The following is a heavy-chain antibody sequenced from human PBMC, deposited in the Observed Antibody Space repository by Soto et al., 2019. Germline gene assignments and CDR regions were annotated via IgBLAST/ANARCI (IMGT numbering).Heavy chain of an antibody. CDR1: GFTFSSYA. V-gene: IGHV3-23*01. D-gene: IGHD3-10*01. Sequence: EVQLLESGGGLVQPGGSLRLSCAASGFTFSSYAMSWVRQAPGKGLEWVAAISGSGGSTYYADSVKGRCTISRDNSKNTLYLQMNSLRAEDTAVYYCAKEILWETNFDYWGQGTLVTVSS. J-gene: IGHJ4*02. CDR3: AKEILWETNFDY. CDR2: ISGSGGST.